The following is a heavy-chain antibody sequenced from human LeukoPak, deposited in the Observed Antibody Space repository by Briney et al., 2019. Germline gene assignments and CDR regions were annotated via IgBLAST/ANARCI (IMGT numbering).Heavy chain of an antibody. V-gene: IGHV4-61*01. Sequence: PSETLSLTCSVSGRSVSIGTYYWSWIRQPPGKGLEWIGCIWNSGSTKYNPSLKSRVTISVDTSKNQFSLKLSSVTAADTAVYYCAREAAYYNSGSRPIDSWGQGTLVTVSS. CDR1: GRSVSIGTYY. J-gene: IGHJ4*02. CDR3: AREAAYYNSGSRPIDS. D-gene: IGHD3-10*01. CDR2: IWNSGST.